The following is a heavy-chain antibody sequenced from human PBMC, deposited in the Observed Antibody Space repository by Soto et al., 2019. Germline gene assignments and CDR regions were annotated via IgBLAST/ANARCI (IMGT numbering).Heavy chain of an antibody. CDR3: AKDLFQYESSGDYAAVCYFDQ. J-gene: IGHJ4*02. Sequence: DVQLLESGGGLVQPGGSLRLSCAASGFTFSSYAMSWVRQAPGKGLEWVSVLSESDDSAYYADSVKGRFTISRENSQKTLYLQMNRLRAEDTAVYYCAKDLFQYESSGDYAAVCYFDQWGPGTRVTVSS. V-gene: IGHV3-23*01. D-gene: IGHD3-22*01. CDR1: GFTFSSYA. CDR2: LSESDDSA.